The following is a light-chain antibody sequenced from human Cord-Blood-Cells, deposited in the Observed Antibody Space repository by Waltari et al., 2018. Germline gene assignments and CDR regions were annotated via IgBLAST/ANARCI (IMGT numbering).Light chain of an antibody. J-gene: IGKJ1*01. CDR2: LGS. CDR3: MQALQTSWT. Sequence: DIVMTQSPLSLPVTPGEPAALSCSSRQSLLHSNGYNYLDWYLQEPGQSPQLLIYLGSNRASGVPDRFSGRGSGTDFTLKISRVEAEDVGVYYCMQALQTSWTFGQGTKVEIK. V-gene: IGKV2-28*01. CDR1: QSLLHSNGYNY.